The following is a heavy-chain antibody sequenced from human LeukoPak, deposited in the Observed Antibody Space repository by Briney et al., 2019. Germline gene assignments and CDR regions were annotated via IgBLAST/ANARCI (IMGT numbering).Heavy chain of an antibody. Sequence: GGSLRLSCAASGFTFNNYWMSWVRQAPGKGLEWVASMNHNGNVNYYVDSVKGRFTISRDNAKNSLYLQMSNLRAEDTAVYFCARGGGLDVWGQGATVTVSS. CDR1: GFTFNNYW. J-gene: IGHJ6*02. CDR3: ARGGGLDV. D-gene: IGHD3-16*01. V-gene: IGHV3-7*03. CDR2: MNHNGNVN.